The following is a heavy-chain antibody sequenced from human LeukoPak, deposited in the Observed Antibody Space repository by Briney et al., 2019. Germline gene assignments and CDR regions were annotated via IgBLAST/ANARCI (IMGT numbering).Heavy chain of an antibody. CDR2: IWYDGSNE. Sequence: PGGSLRLSCAASGFTFSSYGMHWVRQAPGKGLEWVAVIWYDGSNEYCADSVKGRFTISRDNSKNTLYLQMNSLRAEGTAVYYCARDHEWGRAYFDYWGQGTLVTVPS. J-gene: IGHJ4*02. D-gene: IGHD1-26*01. CDR3: ARDHEWGRAYFDY. V-gene: IGHV3-33*01. CDR1: GFTFSSYG.